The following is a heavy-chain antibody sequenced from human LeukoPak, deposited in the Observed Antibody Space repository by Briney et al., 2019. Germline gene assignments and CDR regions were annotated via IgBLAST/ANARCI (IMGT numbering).Heavy chain of an antibody. V-gene: IGHV4-34*01. D-gene: IGHD3-10*01. CDR1: GGSFSGYY. Sequence: SETLSLNCAVYGGSFSGYYWSWIRQPPGKGLEWIGEINHSGSANYNPSLKSRVTVSVDTSKNQFSLKLTSVTAADTAVYYCARVSTGGYFASGSSDNWFDPWGQGTLVTVSS. CDR2: INHSGSA. J-gene: IGHJ5*02. CDR3: ARVSTGGYFASGSSDNWFDP.